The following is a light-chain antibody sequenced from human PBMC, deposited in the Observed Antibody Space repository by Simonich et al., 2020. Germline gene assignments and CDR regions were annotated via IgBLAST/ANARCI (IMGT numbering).Light chain of an antibody. J-gene: IGLJ3*02. V-gene: IGLV7-46*01. CDR1: TGAVTSGHY. Sequence: QAVVTQEPSLTVSPGGTVTLTCGSSTGAVTSGHYPYLFQQKPGQAPRTLLYDTSNKHSWTPARFSGSLLGGKAALTLSGAQPEDEAEYYCLLSYSGAWVFGGGTKLTVL. CDR3: LLSYSGAWV. CDR2: DTS.